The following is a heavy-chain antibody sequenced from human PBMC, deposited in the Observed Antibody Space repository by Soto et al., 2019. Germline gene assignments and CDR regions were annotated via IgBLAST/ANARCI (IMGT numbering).Heavy chain of an antibody. J-gene: IGHJ4*02. D-gene: IGHD1-1*01. CDR2: INIDGSDT. Sequence: AESGGDLVQPGGSLRLSCAASGFTFRNYWMHWARQGPGKGLEWVSQINIDGSDTTHADSVKGRFTISRDNAKNTLYLQMNSLRVEVTAVHFCTRGGTPQLWGQGTLVTVS. CDR1: GFTFRNYW. V-gene: IGHV3-74*01. CDR3: TRGGTPQL.